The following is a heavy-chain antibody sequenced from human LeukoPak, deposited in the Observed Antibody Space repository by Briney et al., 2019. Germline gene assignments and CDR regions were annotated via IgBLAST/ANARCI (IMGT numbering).Heavy chain of an antibody. V-gene: IGHV4-31*03. CDR2: IYYSGST. Sequence: SQTLFLTCTVSGGSISSGGYYWSWIRQHPGKGLEWIGYIYYSGSTYYNPSLKSRVTISVDTSKNQFSLKLSSVTAADTAVYYCARHMVRGVLTVDYWGQGTLVTVSS. CDR1: GGSISSGGYY. D-gene: IGHD3-10*01. J-gene: IGHJ4*02. CDR3: ARHMVRGVLTVDY.